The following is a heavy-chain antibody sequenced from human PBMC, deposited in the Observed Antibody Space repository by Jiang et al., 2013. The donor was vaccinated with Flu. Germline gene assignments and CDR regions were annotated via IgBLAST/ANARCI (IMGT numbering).Heavy chain of an antibody. CDR2: TYYRSKWYN. V-gene: IGHV6-1*01. Sequence: QTLSLTCAISGDSVSSNSATWNWIRQSPSRGLEWLGKTYYRSKWYNEYALSVKSRLSISPDTSTNQFSLQMRSVTPEDTALYYCARQTSFNDFWSGYDSWGQGTLVTVSS. D-gene: IGHD3-3*01. CDR3: ARQTSFNDFWSGYDS. CDR1: GDSVSSNSAT. J-gene: IGHJ4*02.